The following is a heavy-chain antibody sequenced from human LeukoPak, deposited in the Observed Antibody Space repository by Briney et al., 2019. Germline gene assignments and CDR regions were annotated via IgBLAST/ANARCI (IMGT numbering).Heavy chain of an antibody. CDR3: AKGRRFIAAAGTLSFFDC. CDR2: ISYDGSNK. Sequence: PGGSLRLSCAASGFTFSSYAMHWVRQAPGKGLEWVAVISYDGSNKYYADSVKGRFTISRDNSKNTLYLQMNSLRAEDTAVYYCAKGRRFIAAAGTLSFFDCWGQGTLVTASS. CDR1: GFTFSSYA. D-gene: IGHD6-13*01. J-gene: IGHJ4*02. V-gene: IGHV3-30*04.